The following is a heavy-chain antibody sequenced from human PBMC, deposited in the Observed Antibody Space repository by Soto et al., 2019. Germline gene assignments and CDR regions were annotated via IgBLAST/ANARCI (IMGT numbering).Heavy chain of an antibody. CDR3: ARSGGIAASGTVSERNYYYYGMGV. J-gene: IGHJ6*02. CDR1: GGSISSYY. D-gene: IGHD6-13*01. Sequence: PSETLSLTCTVSGGSISSYYWSWIRQPPGKGLEWIGYIYYRGSTNYNPSLKSRITISVDTSKNQFSMKLSYVTTADTDVYYCARSGGIAASGTVSERNYYYYGMGVWGQGTTVTVSS. V-gene: IGHV4-59*01. CDR2: IYYRGST.